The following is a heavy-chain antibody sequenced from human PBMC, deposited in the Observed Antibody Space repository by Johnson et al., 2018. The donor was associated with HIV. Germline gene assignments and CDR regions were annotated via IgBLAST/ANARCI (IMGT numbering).Heavy chain of an antibody. V-gene: IGHV3-30*18. J-gene: IGHJ3*01. D-gene: IGHD1-26*01. CDR2: ISYDGSNK. CDR1: GFTFRSYA. CDR3: AKDRASVWYSGSYLVD. Sequence: QVQLVESGGGVVQPGRSLRLSCTASGFTFRSYAMHWVRQAPGKGLEWVALISYDGSNKYYTDSVKGRFTISRDNSKNTLYMQMNSLRADDTAVYYCAKDRASVWYSGSYLVDWGQGTMVTVSS.